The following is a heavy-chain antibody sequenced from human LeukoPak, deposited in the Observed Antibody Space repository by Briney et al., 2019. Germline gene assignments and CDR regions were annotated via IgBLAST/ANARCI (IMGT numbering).Heavy chain of an antibody. D-gene: IGHD1-26*01. CDR2: INHSGST. Sequence: PSETLSLTCAVYGGSFSGYYWSWIRQPPGKGLEWIGEINHSGSTNYNPSLKRRVTILVETSKNQFSLKLSSVTAADTAVYYCARAGRYSAFGYWGQGTLVTVSS. J-gene: IGHJ4*02. V-gene: IGHV4-34*01. CDR3: ARAGRYSAFGY. CDR1: GGSFSGYY.